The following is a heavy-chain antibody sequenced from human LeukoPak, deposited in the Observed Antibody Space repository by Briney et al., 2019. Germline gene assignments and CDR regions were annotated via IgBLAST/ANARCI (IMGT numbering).Heavy chain of an antibody. V-gene: IGHV3-20*04. J-gene: IGHJ3*02. CDR3: ASNRYYYDSSGYTDRAFDI. Sequence: GSLRLSCAASGFTFDDYGMSWVRQAPGKGLEWVSGINWNGGSTGYADSVKGRFTISRDNAKNSLYLQMNSLIAEDTALYYCASNRYYYDSSGYTDRAFDIWGQGTMVTVSS. CDR1: GFTFDDYG. CDR2: INWNGGST. D-gene: IGHD3-22*01.